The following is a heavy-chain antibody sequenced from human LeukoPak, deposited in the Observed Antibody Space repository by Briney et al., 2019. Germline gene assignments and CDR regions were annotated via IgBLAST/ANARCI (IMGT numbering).Heavy chain of an antibody. J-gene: IGHJ4*02. Sequence: GGSLRLSCAVSGFTVSSNHMSWVRQAPGKGLEWVSVFYSGGDTHYADSVKGRFTLSRDYPKNTLYLQMNSLRAEDTAVYFCAKYSGSYYYPPNWDSWGQGTLVTVSS. CDR2: FYSGGDT. CDR1: GFTVSSNH. V-gene: IGHV3-53*01. CDR3: AKYSGSYYYPPNWDS. D-gene: IGHD1-26*01.